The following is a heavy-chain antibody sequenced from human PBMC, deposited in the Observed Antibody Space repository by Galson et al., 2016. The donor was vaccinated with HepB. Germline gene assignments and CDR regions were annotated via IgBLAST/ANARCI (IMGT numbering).Heavy chain of an antibody. CDR2: IVPMLGAA. V-gene: IGHV1-69*08. CDR1: GGTFSKYT. D-gene: IGHD2-21*02. Sequence: SVKVSCKASGGTFSKYTISWVRQAPGQGFEWMGGIVPMLGAASYGQRFRGRVTITADTSTSTAYMELSGLTYEDTAVYYCAREDGAASTLVTYWGQGTLVNVSS. J-gene: IGHJ4*02. CDR3: AREDGAASTLVTY.